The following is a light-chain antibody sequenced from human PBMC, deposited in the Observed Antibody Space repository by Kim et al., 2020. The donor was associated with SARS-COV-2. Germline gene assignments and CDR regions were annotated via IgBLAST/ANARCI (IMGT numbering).Light chain of an antibody. J-gene: IGLJ1*01. V-gene: IGLV2-14*01. CDR2: DVS. Sequence: QSALTQPASVSGSPGQSITISCTGTSSDVGGYNYVSWYQQHPGKAPKLMIYDVSKRPSGVSNRFSGSKSGNTASLTISGLQAEDEADYYCCSYAGSYFFGTGTKVTVL. CDR1: SSDVGGYNY. CDR3: CSYAGSYF.